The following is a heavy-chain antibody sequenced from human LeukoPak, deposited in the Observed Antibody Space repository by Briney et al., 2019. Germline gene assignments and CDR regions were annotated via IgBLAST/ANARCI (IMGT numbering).Heavy chain of an antibody. CDR3: ARAGCNYYYYMDV. CDR1: GGTFSSYT. Sequence: SVKVSCKASGGTFSSYTISWVRQAPGQGLEWMGRIIPILGIANYAQKFQGRVTITADKSTSTAYMELSSLRSEDTAVYYCARAGCNYYYYMDVWGKGTTVTVSS. J-gene: IGHJ6*03. V-gene: IGHV1-69*02. D-gene: IGHD1-14*01. CDR2: IIPILGIA.